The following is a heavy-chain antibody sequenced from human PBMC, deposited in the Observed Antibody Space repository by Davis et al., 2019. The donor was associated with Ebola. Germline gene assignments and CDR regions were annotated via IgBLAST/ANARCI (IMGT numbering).Heavy chain of an antibody. CDR1: GFTFSIYS. CDR2: ISSASVST. Sequence: GGSLRLSCTASGFTFSIYSMNWVRQVPGKGLEWISYISSASVSTYYTDSVKGRFTISRDNAKNSLYLQMNSLRAEDTAVYYCARDRGYSYGYSDYWGQGTLVTVSS. J-gene: IGHJ4*02. D-gene: IGHD5-18*01. CDR3: ARDRGYSYGYSDY. V-gene: IGHV3-48*04.